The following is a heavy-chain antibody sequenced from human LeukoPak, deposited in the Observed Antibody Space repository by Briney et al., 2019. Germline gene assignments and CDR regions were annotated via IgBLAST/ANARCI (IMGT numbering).Heavy chain of an antibody. D-gene: IGHD2-8*01. CDR1: GGSFSGYY. CDR2: IYYSGST. V-gene: IGHV4-59*08. CDR3: ARLPRMAYYYYGMDV. Sequence: SETLSLTCAVYGGSFSGYYWSWIRQPPGKGLEWIGYIYYSGSTNYNPSLKSRVTISVDTSKNQFSLKLSSVTAADTAVYYCARLPRMAYYYYGMDVWGQGTTVTVSS. J-gene: IGHJ6*02.